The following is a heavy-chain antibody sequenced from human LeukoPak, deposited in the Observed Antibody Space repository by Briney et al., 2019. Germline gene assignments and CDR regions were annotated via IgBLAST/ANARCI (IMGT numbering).Heavy chain of an antibody. Sequence: ASVKVSCKASGYTFTSYDINWVRQATGLGLEWMGWMNPNSGNTGYAQKFQGRVTMTRNTSISTAYMELSSLRSEDTAVYYCARVPRLGYCSGGSCLHFDYWGQGTLVTVSS. CDR3: ARVPRLGYCSGGSCLHFDY. V-gene: IGHV1-8*01. D-gene: IGHD2-15*01. CDR1: GYTFTSYD. J-gene: IGHJ4*02. CDR2: MNPNSGNT.